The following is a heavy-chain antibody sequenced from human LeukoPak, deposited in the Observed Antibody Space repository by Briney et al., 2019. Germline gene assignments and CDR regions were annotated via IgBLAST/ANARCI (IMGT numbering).Heavy chain of an antibody. CDR1: GGSFSGYY. CDR2: INHSGST. CDR3: ARAGPDSSGYSFDY. V-gene: IGHV4-34*01. J-gene: IGHJ4*02. D-gene: IGHD3-22*01. Sequence: SETLSLTCAVYGGSFSGYYWSWIRRPPGKGLEWIGEINHSGSTNYNPSLKSRVTISVDTSKNQFSLKLSSVTAADTAVYYCARAGPDSSGYSFDYWGQGTLVTVSS.